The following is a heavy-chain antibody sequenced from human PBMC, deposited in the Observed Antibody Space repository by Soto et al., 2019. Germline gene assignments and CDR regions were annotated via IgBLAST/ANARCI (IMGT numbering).Heavy chain of an antibody. J-gene: IGHJ6*02. D-gene: IGHD1-26*01. CDR1: GGSISSYY. Sequence: QVQLQESGPGLVKPSETLSLTCTVSGGSISSYYWSWIRQPPGKGLEWIGYIYYSGSTNYNPSLKSRVTISVDTSKNQFSLKLSSVTAADTAVYYCARDQDSDGMDVWGQGTTVTVSS. V-gene: IGHV4-59*01. CDR3: ARDQDSDGMDV. CDR2: IYYSGST.